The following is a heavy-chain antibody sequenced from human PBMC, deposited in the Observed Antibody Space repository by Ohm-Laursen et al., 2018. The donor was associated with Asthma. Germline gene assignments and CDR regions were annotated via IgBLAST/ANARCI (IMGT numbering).Heavy chain of an antibody. Sequence: SLRLSCAASGFTFSSYSMNWVRQAPGKGLEWVSYISSSSSTIYYADSVKGRFTISRDNAKNSLYLQMNSLRAEDTALYYCAKDRGFNYGYGMDVWGQGTTVTVSS. CDR2: ISSSSSTI. V-gene: IGHV3-48*01. CDR1: GFTFSSYS. J-gene: IGHJ6*02. D-gene: IGHD5-18*01. CDR3: AKDRGFNYGYGMDV.